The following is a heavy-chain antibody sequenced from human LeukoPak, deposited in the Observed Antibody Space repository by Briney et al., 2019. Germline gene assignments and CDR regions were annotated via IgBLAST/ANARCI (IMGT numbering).Heavy chain of an antibody. CDR2: IGGGGTT. Sequence: GGSLRLSCAASGLTFSTYAMRWIRQAPGKGLEWVSSIGGGGTTSYADSVKGRFTISRDLSKITVYLQMNSLRAEVTAVYYCAQDRGARYPFGMDVWGQGTTVTVSS. J-gene: IGHJ6*02. CDR1: GLTFSTYA. V-gene: IGHV3-23*01. D-gene: IGHD2-2*01. CDR3: AQDRGARYPFGMDV.